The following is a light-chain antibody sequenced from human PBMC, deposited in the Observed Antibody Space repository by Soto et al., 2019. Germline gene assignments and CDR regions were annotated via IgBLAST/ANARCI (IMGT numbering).Light chain of an antibody. CDR1: QSVSSSY. V-gene: IGKV3D-20*02. CDR2: GAS. Sequence: EIVLTQSPGTLSLSPVERATLSCMASQSVSSSYLAWYQQKPGQAPRLLIYGASTRATGIPARFSGSESGTDFTLTISSLEPEDFAVYYCQQRSDWPITFGQGTRLEIK. J-gene: IGKJ5*01. CDR3: QQRSDWPIT.